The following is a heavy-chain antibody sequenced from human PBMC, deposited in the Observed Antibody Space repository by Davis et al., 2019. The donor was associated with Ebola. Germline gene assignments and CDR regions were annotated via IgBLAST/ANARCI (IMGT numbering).Heavy chain of an antibody. V-gene: IGHV3-53*01. CDR2: IYGGGST. Sequence: PSETLSLTCTVSGGSISSSSYYWGWIRQAPGKGLEWVSVIYGGGSTYYADSVKGRFTISRDNAKNSLYLQVNSLRAEDTAVYYCTRDRAVKDIVVVVAATFGGHMDVWGQGTTVTVSS. D-gene: IGHD2-15*01. CDR3: TRDRAVKDIVVVVAATFGGHMDV. CDR1: GGSISSSSYY. J-gene: IGHJ6*02.